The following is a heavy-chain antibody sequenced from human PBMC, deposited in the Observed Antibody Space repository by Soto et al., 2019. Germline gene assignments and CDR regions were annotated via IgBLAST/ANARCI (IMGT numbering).Heavy chain of an antibody. J-gene: IGHJ4*02. CDR2: IYYSGTT. V-gene: IGHV4-31*03. Sequence: QVQLQESGPGLVKPSQSLSLTCTVSGGSFSSGGYYWTWIRQHPGEGLEWIGYIYYSGTTYYNPSLWSRVTLSSDKSKNQFSLKLSSVTAADMAVYFCARGGGITISGAVTTGPFFDFWGQGTLVTGSS. CDR3: ARGGGITISGAVTTGPFFDF. D-gene: IGHD3-3*01. CDR1: GGSFSSGGYY.